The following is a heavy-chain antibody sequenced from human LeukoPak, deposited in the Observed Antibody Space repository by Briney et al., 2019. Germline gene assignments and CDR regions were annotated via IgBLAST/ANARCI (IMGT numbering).Heavy chain of an antibody. D-gene: IGHD6-19*01. CDR1: GYSISSGYY. Sequence: PSETLSLTCTVSGYSISSGYYWGWIRLPPGKGLEWIGSIYYSGSTYYNPSLESRVTISVDTSKNQFPLKLSSVTAADTAVYYCATSGWYLLPGVYWGQGTLVTVSS. CDR3: ATSGWYLLPGVY. CDR2: IYYSGST. V-gene: IGHV4-38-2*02. J-gene: IGHJ4*02.